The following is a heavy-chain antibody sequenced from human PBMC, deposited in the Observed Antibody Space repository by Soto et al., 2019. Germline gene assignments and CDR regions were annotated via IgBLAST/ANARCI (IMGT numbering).Heavy chain of an antibody. D-gene: IGHD5-12*01. CDR1: GFTFSSYA. CDR3: ARTSGYAFDY. Sequence: GGSLRLSCAASGFTFSSYAMSWVRQAPGKGLEWVSVISSNGGSTYYANSVKGRFTISRDNSKNTLYLQMGSLRAEDMAVYYCARTSGYAFDYWGQGTLVTVSS. V-gene: IGHV3-64*01. J-gene: IGHJ4*02. CDR2: ISSNGGST.